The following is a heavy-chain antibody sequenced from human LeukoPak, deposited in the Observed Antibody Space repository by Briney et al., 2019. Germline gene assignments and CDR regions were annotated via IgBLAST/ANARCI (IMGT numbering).Heavy chain of an antibody. V-gene: IGHV1-2*02. CDR3: AAYYYDSSGFDY. CDR1: GYTFTGYY. J-gene: IGHJ4*02. CDR2: INPNSGGT. D-gene: IGHD3-22*01. Sequence: ASVKVSCKAPGYTFTGYYMHWVRQAPGQGLEWMGWINPNSGGTNYAQKFQGRVTMTRDTSISTAYMELSRLRSDDTAVYYCAAYYYDSSGFDYWGQGTLVTVSS.